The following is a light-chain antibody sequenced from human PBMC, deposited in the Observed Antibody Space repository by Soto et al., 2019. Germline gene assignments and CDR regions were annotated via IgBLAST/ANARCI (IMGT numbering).Light chain of an antibody. CDR1: SSDVGFYDF. Sequence: QSALTQPASMSGSPGQSITISCTGTSSDVGFYDFVSWYQQHPGKVPRLIIYGVTKRPSGVSHRFSGSKSGNTASLTISGLQVEDEADYSCASYTGSSTYLFGGGTKLTVL. J-gene: IGLJ3*02. CDR3: ASYTGSSTYL. V-gene: IGLV2-14*03. CDR2: GVT.